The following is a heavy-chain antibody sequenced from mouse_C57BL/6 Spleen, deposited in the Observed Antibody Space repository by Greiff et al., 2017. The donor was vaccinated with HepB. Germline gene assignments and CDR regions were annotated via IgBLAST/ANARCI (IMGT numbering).Heavy chain of an antibody. Sequence: EVKLMESGPGLVKPSQSLSLTCSVTGYSITSGYYWNWIRQFPGNKLEWMGYISYDGSNNYNPSLKNRISITRDTSKNQFSLKLNSVTTEDTATYYCARGGGLRPLFAYWGQGTLVTVSA. CDR2: ISYDGSN. D-gene: IGHD2-4*01. CDR1: GYSITSGYY. CDR3: ARGGGLRPLFAY. J-gene: IGHJ3*01. V-gene: IGHV3-6*01.